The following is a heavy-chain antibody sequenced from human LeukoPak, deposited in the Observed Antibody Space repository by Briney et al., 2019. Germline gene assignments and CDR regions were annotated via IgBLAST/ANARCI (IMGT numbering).Heavy chain of an antibody. J-gene: IGHJ4*02. CDR3: ARVSDYSNYFDY. CDR1: GFSFSSNG. CDR2: IWYDGSNK. V-gene: IGHV3-33*01. Sequence: PGGSLRLSCAASGFSFSSNGMHWVRQAPGEGLEWVAVIWYDGSNKYYADSVKGRFTISRDNSKNTLYLQMNSLRAEDTAVYYCARVSDYSNYFDYWGQGTLVTVSS. D-gene: IGHD4-11*01.